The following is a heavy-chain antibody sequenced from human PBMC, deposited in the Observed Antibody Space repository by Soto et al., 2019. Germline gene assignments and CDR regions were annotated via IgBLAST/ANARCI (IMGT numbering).Heavy chain of an antibody. J-gene: IGHJ4*02. V-gene: IGHV4-59*08. D-gene: IGHD3-9*01. Sequence: QVQLQESGPGLVKPSETLSLTCTVSGGSISSYYWSWIRQPPGKGLEWIGYIYYSGSTNYNPSLKSRVTISVDTSKNQFSLKLSSVTAADTAVYYCASHARYFDPLDYWGQGTLVTVSS. CDR1: GGSISSYY. CDR3: ASHARYFDPLDY. CDR2: IYYSGST.